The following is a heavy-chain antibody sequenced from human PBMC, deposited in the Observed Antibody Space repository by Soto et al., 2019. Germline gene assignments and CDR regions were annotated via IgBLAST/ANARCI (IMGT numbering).Heavy chain of an antibody. V-gene: IGHV4-59*01. Sequence: SETLSLTCTVSGGSISSYYWSWIRQPPGKGLEWIGYIYYSGSTNYNPSLKSRVTISVDTSKNQFSLKLSSVTAADTAVYYCARGGLCSGGSCYLDQPYNWFDPWGQGTLVTVSS. D-gene: IGHD2-15*01. CDR1: GGSISSYY. J-gene: IGHJ5*02. CDR2: IYYSGST. CDR3: ARGGLCSGGSCYLDQPYNWFDP.